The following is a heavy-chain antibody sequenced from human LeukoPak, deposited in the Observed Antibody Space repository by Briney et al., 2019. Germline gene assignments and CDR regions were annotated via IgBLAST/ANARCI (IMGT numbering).Heavy chain of an antibody. Sequence: PSETLSLTCAVYGGSFSDYYWNWIRQPPGKGLEWIGEINHSGSTNYNPSLKSRVTISVDTSKNQFSLKLSSVTAADTAVYYCARAPRAFDIWGQGTMVTVSS. CDR3: ARAPRAFDI. J-gene: IGHJ3*02. CDR1: GGSFSDYY. V-gene: IGHV4-34*01. CDR2: INHSGST.